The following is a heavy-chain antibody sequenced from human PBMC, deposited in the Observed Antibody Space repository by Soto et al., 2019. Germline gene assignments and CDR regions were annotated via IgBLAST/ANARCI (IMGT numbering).Heavy chain of an antibody. CDR3: ARDRNHGGPDP. D-gene: IGHD3-16*01. J-gene: IGHJ5*02. CDR2: IYDSGST. V-gene: IGHV4-59*01. Sequence: SETLSLTCTVSGASIGRYYWSWIRQPPGKALEWIGYIYDSGSTTYNPSLKSRVTMSVDTSKNQFSLKLRFVTAADTAVYYCARDRNHGGPDPWAQRTLVPVYS. CDR1: GASIGRYY.